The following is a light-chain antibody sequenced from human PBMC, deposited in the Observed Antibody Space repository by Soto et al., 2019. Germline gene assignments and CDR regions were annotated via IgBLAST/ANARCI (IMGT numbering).Light chain of an antibody. J-gene: IGKJ3*01. Sequence: EILLTQSPATLSLSPGERATLSCRASQSVSSYLAWYQQKPGQAPRLLIYDATNRANGIPAKFRGSGSGTDFTLTISSLEPEDFALYFCLQRASWPHTFGPGTKVEIK. CDR3: LQRASWPHT. CDR2: DAT. CDR1: QSVSSY. V-gene: IGKV3-11*01.